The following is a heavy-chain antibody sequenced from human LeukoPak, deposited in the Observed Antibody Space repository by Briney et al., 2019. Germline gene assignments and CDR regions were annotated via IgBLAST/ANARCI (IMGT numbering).Heavy chain of an antibody. CDR3: ARMYDFWSGYGYYYYYYMDV. J-gene: IGHJ6*03. CDR1: GYTFTSYG. Sequence: ASVKVSCKASGYTFTSYGISWVRQAPGQGLEWMGWISAYNGNTNYAQKLQGRVTMTTDTSTSTAYMELSSLRSEDTAVYYCARMYDFWSGYGYYYYYYMDVWGKGTTVTVSS. D-gene: IGHD3/OR15-3a*01. V-gene: IGHV1-18*01. CDR2: ISAYNGNT.